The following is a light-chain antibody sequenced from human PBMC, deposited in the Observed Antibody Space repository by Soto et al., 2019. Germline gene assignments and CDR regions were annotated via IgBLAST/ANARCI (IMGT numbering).Light chain of an antibody. CDR1: SSNIGAGYD. CDR2: GNS. J-gene: IGLJ1*01. V-gene: IGLV1-40*01. CDR3: QSYDSSLSGYV. Sequence: QSVLTQPPSVSGAPGQRVTISFTGSSSNIGAGYDVHWYQQLPGTAPKLLIYGNSNLTSGVPDRFSGSKSGTSASLAITGLQAEDEADYYCQSYDSSLSGYVFGPGTKLTVL.